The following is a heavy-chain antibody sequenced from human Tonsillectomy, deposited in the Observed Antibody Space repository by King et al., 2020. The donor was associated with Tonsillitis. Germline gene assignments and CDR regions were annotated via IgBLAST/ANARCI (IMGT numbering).Heavy chain of an antibody. V-gene: IGHV3-48*01. Sequence: VQLVESGGGLVQPGGSLRLSCAASGFTFSTYSMNWVRQAPGKGLEWGSYISSTSSAIYYADSAKGRFTISRDNAKNLLYLQMNSLRAEDTAVYYCARDLPLYGAIDFWGQGTLITVSS. CDR1: GFTFSTYS. J-gene: IGHJ4*02. D-gene: IGHD4/OR15-4a*01. CDR3: ARDLPLYGAIDF. CDR2: ISSTSSAI.